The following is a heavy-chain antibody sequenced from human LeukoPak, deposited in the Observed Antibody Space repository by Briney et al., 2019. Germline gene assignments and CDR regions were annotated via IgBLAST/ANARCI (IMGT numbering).Heavy chain of an antibody. CDR1: GFSFITYS. D-gene: IGHD3-10*01. Sequence: PGGSLRLSCAASGFSFITYSMNWVRQAPGKGLEWVSYISSGSTTIYYADSVKGRFTISRDNAKNSLYLQMNSLRAEDTAVYYCARSNQYYYGSGSYSKPFDPWGQGTLVTVSS. CDR2: ISSGSTTI. J-gene: IGHJ5*02. V-gene: IGHV3-48*04. CDR3: ARSNQYYYGSGSYSKPFDP.